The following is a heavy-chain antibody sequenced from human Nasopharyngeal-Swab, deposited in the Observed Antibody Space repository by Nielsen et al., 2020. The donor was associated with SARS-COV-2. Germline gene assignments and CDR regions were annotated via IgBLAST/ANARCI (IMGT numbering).Heavy chain of an antibody. J-gene: IGHJ3*02. Sequence: WIRQPPGKGLEWIGEINHSGSTNYNPSLKSRVTISVDTSKNQFSLKLSSVTAADTAVYSCARRVPNSEVIGDIEGAFDIWGQGTMVTVSS. V-gene: IGHV4-34*01. CDR2: INHSGST. D-gene: IGHD2-15*01. CDR3: ARRVPNSEVIGDIEGAFDI.